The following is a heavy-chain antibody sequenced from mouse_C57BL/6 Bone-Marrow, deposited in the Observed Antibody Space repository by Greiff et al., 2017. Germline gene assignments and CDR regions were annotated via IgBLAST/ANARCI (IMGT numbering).Heavy chain of an antibody. CDR3: ANYDAYYYAMDY. CDR1: GYTFTSYG. CDR2: IYPRSGNT. V-gene: IGHV1-81*01. Sequence: QVQLQQSGAELARPGASVKLSCKASGYTFTSYGISWVKQRTGQGLEWIGEIYPRSGNTYYNEKFKGKATLTADKSSSKAYMELRSLTSEDSAVYFCANYDAYYYAMDYWGQGTSVTVSS. J-gene: IGHJ4*01. D-gene: IGHD2-4*01.